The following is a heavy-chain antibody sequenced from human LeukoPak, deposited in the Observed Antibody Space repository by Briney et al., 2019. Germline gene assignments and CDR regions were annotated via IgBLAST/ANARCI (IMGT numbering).Heavy chain of an antibody. V-gene: IGHV4-39*07. J-gene: IGHJ4*02. D-gene: IGHD1-26*01. CDR3: ARGEWELLIDY. Sequence: SETLSLTCTVSGGSISSSSYYWGWIRQPPGKGLEWIGNTYYGGDTYYNPSLKSRVTISVDTSKNQLSLELSSVTAADTAVYYCARGEWELLIDYWGQGTLVTVSS. CDR1: GGSISSSSYY. CDR2: TYYGGDT.